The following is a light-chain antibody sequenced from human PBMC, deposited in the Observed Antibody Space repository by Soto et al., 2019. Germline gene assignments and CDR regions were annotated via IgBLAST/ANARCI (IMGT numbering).Light chain of an antibody. V-gene: IGLV4-69*01. Sequence: QPVLTQSPSASASLGASVKLTCTLSSGHSSYAIAWHQQQPEKGPRYLMKLSTDGRHSKGDGIPDRLSGSSSGAERYLTISSLQSEDEADYYCQTWGTGIQVFGGGTKLTV. CDR1: SGHSSYA. CDR2: LSTDGRH. J-gene: IGLJ2*01. CDR3: QTWGTGIQV.